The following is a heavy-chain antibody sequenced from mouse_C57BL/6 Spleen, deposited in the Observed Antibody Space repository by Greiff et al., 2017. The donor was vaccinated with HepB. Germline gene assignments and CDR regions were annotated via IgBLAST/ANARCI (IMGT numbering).Heavy chain of an antibody. CDR3: ARRDYGNYFDY. CDR1: GYAFSSYW. Sequence: VQLQQSGAELVKPGASVKISCKASGYAFSSYWMNWVKQRPGKGLEWIGQIYPGDGETNYNGKFKGKATLTADKSSSTAYMQLSSLTSEDSAVYFCARRDYGNYFDYWGQGTTLTVSS. J-gene: IGHJ2*01. V-gene: IGHV1-80*01. CDR2: IYPGDGET. D-gene: IGHD2-1*01.